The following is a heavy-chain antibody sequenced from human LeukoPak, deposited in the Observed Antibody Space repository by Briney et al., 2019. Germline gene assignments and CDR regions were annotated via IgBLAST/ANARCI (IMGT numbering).Heavy chain of an antibody. CDR1: GGSISSGGYY. CDR2: IYYSGST. V-gene: IGHV4-31*03. Sequence: SETLSLTCTVSGGSISSGGYYWSWIRQHPGKGLEWIGYIYYSGSTYYNPSLKSRVTISVDTSKNQFFLKLSSVTAADTAVYYCARDLVSGYGDYALRGMAFAIWGQGTMVTVSS. D-gene: IGHD4-17*01. CDR3: ARDLVSGYGDYALRGMAFAI. J-gene: IGHJ3*02.